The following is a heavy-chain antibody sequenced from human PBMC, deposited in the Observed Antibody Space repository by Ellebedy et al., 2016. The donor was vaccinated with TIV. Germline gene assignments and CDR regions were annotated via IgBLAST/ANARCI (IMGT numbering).Heavy chain of an antibody. CDR3: ARDVREYSYGFIFFWYFDL. CDR2: INHSGST. J-gene: IGHJ2*01. Sequence: SETLSLXXAVYGGSFSGYYWSWIRQPPGKGLEWIGEINHSGSTNYNPSLKSRVTISVDTSKNQFSLKLSSVTAADTAAYYCARDVREYSYGFIFFWYFDLWGRGTLVTVSS. CDR1: GGSFSGYY. V-gene: IGHV4-34*01. D-gene: IGHD5-18*01.